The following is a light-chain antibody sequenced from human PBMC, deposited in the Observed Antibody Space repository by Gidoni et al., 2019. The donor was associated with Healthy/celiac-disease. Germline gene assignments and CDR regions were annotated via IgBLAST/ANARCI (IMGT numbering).Light chain of an antibody. CDR2: QAS. CDR3: QQYNSYST. CDR1: QSISSS. J-gene: IGKJ1*01. Sequence: DIQMTKSPSTLSASVGDRVNITCRASQSISSSLAWYQQKPGKAPKLLIYQASSLESGVPSRFSGSGSGTEFTLTISSLQPDDFATYYCQQYNSYSTFGQGTKVEIK. V-gene: IGKV1-5*03.